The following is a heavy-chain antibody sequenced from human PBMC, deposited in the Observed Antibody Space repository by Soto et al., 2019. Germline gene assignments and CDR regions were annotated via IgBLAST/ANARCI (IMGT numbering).Heavy chain of an antibody. D-gene: IGHD3-10*01. CDR2: ISYDGSNK. V-gene: IGHV3-30-3*01. J-gene: IGHJ6*02. CDR3: ARDGLGEMYYYYGMDV. CDR1: GFTFSSYA. Sequence: GGSLRLSCAASGFTFSSYAMHWVRQAPGKGLEWVAVISYDGSNKYYADSVKGRFTISRDNSKNTLYLQMNSLRAEDTAVYYCARDGLGEMYYYYGMDVWGQGTTVTVSS.